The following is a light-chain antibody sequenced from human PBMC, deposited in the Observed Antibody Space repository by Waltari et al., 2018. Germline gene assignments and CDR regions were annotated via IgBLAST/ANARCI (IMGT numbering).Light chain of an antibody. Sequence: DVQLTQSPSSLSASLGAIVTITCRASQYVNKYLNWYQHRPGEAPKLLIYDTSNLQAGVPSRFSGSGHGTDFSFTISSLQPEDIGTYYCQQYHHLPLTFAGGIKVAVK. J-gene: IGKJ4*01. CDR1: QYVNKY. CDR3: QQYHHLPLT. CDR2: DTS. V-gene: IGKV1-33*01.